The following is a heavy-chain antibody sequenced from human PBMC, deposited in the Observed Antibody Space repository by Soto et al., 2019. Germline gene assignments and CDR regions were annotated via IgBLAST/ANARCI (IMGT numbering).Heavy chain of an antibody. CDR2: ISGDGERT. CDR1: GFTFSTYA. Sequence: EVQLLESGGDLVQPGGSLRLSCVVSGFTFSTYAMNWVRQAPGKGLEWVSGISGDGERTYYADSVKGRFTVYRDNSKSILYLHMSSRRGEDKAIYYCSRFSNCCGDCPSDYWGQGTLVTVSS. D-gene: IGHD2-21*01. J-gene: IGHJ4*02. V-gene: IGHV3-23*01. CDR3: SRFSNCCGDCPSDY.